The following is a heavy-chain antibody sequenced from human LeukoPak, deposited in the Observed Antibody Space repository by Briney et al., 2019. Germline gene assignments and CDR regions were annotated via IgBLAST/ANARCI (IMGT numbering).Heavy chain of an antibody. CDR1: GFAFGTYA. J-gene: IGHJ3*02. D-gene: IGHD3-10*01. CDR3: AKSYYYGSGRYYLSVFDI. V-gene: IGHV3-23*01. Sequence: GGSLRLSCAASGFAFGTYAMHWVRQAPGKGLEWVSGISGSAGSTYYADSVKGRFSISRDNSKNTLNLQMNSLRAEDTAVYYCAKSYYYGSGRYYLSVFDIWGQGTMVIVSS. CDR2: ISGSAGST.